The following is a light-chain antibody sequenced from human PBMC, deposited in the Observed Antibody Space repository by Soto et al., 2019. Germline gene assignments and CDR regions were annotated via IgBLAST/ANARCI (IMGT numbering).Light chain of an antibody. V-gene: IGLV2-14*02. J-gene: IGLJ1*01. Sequence: QSVLTQPASVSGSPGQSISISCTGTSSDVGSYNLVSWYQQHPGKAPKLMIYDVSNRPSGISNRFSGSKSGNTASLTISGFQAEDEADYYCSSYTGSSTLDVFGTGTKVTVL. CDR2: DVS. CDR3: SSYTGSSTLDV. CDR1: SSDVGSYNL.